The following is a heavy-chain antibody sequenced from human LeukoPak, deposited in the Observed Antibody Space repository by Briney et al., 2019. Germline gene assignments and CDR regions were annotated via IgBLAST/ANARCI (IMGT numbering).Heavy chain of an antibody. V-gene: IGHV3-23*01. D-gene: IGHD6-6*01. CDR2: ISGSGGST. CDR1: GFTFSSYA. J-gene: IGHJ4*02. Sequence: PGGSLRLSCAASGFTFSSYAMSWVRQAPGKGLEWVSAISGSGGSTHYADSVKGRFTISRDNSKNTLYLQMNSLRAEDTAVYYCAKDQPLSSSSEPDYWGQGTLVTVSS. CDR3: AKDQPLSSSSEPDY.